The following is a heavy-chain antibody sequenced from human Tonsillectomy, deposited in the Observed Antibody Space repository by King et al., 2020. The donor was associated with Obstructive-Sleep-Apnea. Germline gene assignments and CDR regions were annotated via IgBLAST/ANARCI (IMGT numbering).Heavy chain of an antibody. J-gene: IGHJ4*02. V-gene: IGHV3-21*06. CDR3: ARDYSGWSRVY. Sequence: VQLVESGGGLVQPGGSLRLSCAASGFTLSSYGMTWVRQAPGKGLEWVATISTRSYIYYADSVRGRFTISRDNAKNSLYLQMDSLRGEDTAMYYCARDYSGWSRVYWGQGTLVTVSS. CDR2: ISTRSYI. D-gene: IGHD5-12*01. CDR1: GFTLSSYG.